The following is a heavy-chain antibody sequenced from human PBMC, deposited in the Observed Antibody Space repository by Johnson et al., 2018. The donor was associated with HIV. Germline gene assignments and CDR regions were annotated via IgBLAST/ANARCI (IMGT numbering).Heavy chain of an antibody. CDR3: ARRCRSSSCSHGAFDI. V-gene: IGHV3-66*04. CDR1: GFSFDDYG. J-gene: IGHJ3*02. D-gene: IGHD2-2*01. Sequence: EVQLVESGGGVVRPGGSLRLSCAASGFSFDDYGMSWVRQAAGKGLEWLSVLYSDGRTYYADSVKGRFTISRDGSKNTLFLQMNSLRAEDTAVYYCARRCRSSSCSHGAFDIWGQGTVVTVSS. CDR2: LYSDGRT.